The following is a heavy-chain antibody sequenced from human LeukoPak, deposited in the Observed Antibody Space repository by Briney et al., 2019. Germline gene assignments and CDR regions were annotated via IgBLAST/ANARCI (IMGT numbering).Heavy chain of an antibody. CDR2: IIPIFGTA. D-gene: IGHD1-7*01. V-gene: IGHV1-69*05. J-gene: IGHJ5*02. Sequence: SVKVSCKASVGTFSSYAISWVRQAPAQGLEWMGGIIPIFGTANYAQKFQGRVTITTDESTSTAYMELSSLISEDTAVYYCARDNYAGANWFDPWGQGTLVTVSS. CDR3: ARDNYAGANWFDP. CDR1: VGTFSSYA.